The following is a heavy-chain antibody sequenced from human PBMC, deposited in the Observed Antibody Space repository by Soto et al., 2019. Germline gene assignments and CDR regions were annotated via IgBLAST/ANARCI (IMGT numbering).Heavy chain of an antibody. D-gene: IGHD7-27*01. Sequence: QVHLQESGPGLVKPSETLSLTCTVSGDSISTDYWSWIRQSPGKGLEWIGFIYYGGSTNYNPSLKXRFTXSXNTPKNQFSLKLSSVTAADTAVYYCAKNWNWGSLVHWGQGTLVTVSS. CDR2: IYYGGST. J-gene: IGHJ4*02. CDR3: AKNWNWGSLVH. V-gene: IGHV4-59*08. CDR1: GDSISTDY.